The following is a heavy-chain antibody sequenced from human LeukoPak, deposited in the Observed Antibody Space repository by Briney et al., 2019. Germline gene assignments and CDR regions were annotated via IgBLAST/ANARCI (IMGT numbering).Heavy chain of an antibody. CDR3: TRLGGDGYNSIYYYYFMDV. D-gene: IGHD5-24*01. CDR2: IRSKANSHAP. J-gene: IGHJ6*03. V-gene: IGHV3-73*01. CDR1: GFTFSGSA. Sequence: GGSLRLSCAASGFTFSGSAMHWVRQASGKGLEWVGRIRSKANSHAPAYAASVKGRFTISRDDSKNTAYLQMNSLKTEDTAVYYCTRLGGDGYNSIYYYYFMDVWGKGTTVTISS.